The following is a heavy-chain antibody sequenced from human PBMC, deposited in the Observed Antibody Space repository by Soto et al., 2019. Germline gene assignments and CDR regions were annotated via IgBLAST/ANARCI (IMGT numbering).Heavy chain of an antibody. CDR2: IYYSGST. J-gene: IGHJ6*02. D-gene: IGHD1-7*01. CDR3: ARDHNWNFNTGYYYGMDV. CDR1: GGSISSYY. Sequence: SETLSLTCTVSGGSISSYYWSWIRRPPGKGLEWIGYIYYSGSTNYNPSLKSRVTISVDTSKNQFSLKLSSVTAADTAVYYCARDHNWNFNTGYYYGMDVWGQGTTVTVSS. V-gene: IGHV4-59*01.